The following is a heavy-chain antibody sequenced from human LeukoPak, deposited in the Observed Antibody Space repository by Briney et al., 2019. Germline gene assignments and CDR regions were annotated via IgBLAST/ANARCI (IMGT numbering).Heavy chain of an antibody. V-gene: IGHV3-23*01. CDR1: GGSISSYY. CDR2: ISGSGGST. Sequence: ETLSLTCTVSGGSISSYYWSWVRQAPGKGLEWVSAISGSGGSTYYADSVKGRFTISRDNSKNTLYLQMNSLRAEDTAVYYCAKASRNYGDYDFSHWGQGTLVTVSS. J-gene: IGHJ4*02. D-gene: IGHD4-17*01. CDR3: AKASRNYGDYDFSH.